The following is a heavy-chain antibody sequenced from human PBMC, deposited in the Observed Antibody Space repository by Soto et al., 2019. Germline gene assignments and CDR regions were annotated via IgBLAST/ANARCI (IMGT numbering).Heavy chain of an antibody. CDR2: IIPVLGTP. CDR1: GGTFTSTA. CDR3: ASSAGLDHLLNYYGLNV. D-gene: IGHD6-13*01. J-gene: IGHJ6*02. Sequence: QVHLVQSSAEVKKPGSSVKVSCKASGGTFTSTAFSWVRQAPGQGLEWMGGIIPVLGTPNYAQKFQARVTITADASPTTVHMELSSLRSDDTAVYYCASSAGLDHLLNYYGLNVWGQGTTVTVSS. V-gene: IGHV1-69*01.